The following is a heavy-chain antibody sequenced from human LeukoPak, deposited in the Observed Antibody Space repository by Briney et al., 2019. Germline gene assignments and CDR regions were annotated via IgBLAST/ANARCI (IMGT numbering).Heavy chain of an antibody. V-gene: IGHV3-23*01. Sequence: GGSLRLSCAASGFTVSSYGMSWVRQAPGKGLEWVSAISGSGGSTYYADSVKGRFTISRDNSKNTLYLQMNSLRAEDTAVYYCAKDPSSSWFGDYFDYWGQGTLVTVSS. CDR3: AKDPSSSWFGDYFDY. CDR2: ISGSGGST. D-gene: IGHD6-13*01. J-gene: IGHJ4*02. CDR1: GFTVSSYG.